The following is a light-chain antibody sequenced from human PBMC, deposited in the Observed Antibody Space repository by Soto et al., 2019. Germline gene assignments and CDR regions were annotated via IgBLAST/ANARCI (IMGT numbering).Light chain of an antibody. Sequence: DIQMPQSPSTLSASVGDRVTITCRASQSISSWLAWYQHKPGKAPKLLIYDASSLESGVPSRFSGSGSGTEFTLTISSLQPDDFATYYCQQYNSYSYTFGQGTKVDIK. CDR1: QSISSW. J-gene: IGKJ2*01. CDR2: DAS. V-gene: IGKV1-5*01. CDR3: QQYNSYSYT.